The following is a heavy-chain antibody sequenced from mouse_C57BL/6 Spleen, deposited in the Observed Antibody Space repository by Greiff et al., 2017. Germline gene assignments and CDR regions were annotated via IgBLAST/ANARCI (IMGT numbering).Heavy chain of an antibody. J-gene: IGHJ4*01. D-gene: IGHD2-4*01. CDR3: ARPLYYDYDKGHYYAMDY. V-gene: IGHV2-2*01. CDR1: GFSLTSYG. Sequence: QVQLQQSGPGLVQPSQSLSITCTVSGFSLTSYGVHWVRQSPGKGLEWLGVIWSGGSTDYNAAFISSLSISKDNSKSQVFFKMNSLQADDTAIYYCARPLYYDYDKGHYYAMDYWGQGTSVTVSS. CDR2: IWSGGST.